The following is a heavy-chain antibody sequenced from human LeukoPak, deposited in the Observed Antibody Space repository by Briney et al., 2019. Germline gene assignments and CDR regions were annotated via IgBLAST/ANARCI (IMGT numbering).Heavy chain of an antibody. J-gene: IGHJ4*02. CDR1: AFTFSRYS. CDR2: ISSSSSHI. D-gene: IGHD5-24*01. CDR3: ARARDGYNHGLDY. V-gene: IGHV3-21*01. Sequence: PGGSLRLSCAASAFTFSRYSMNWVRQAPGKGLEWVSSISSSSSHIYYADSVKGRFTISRDNAENSLYLQINSLRAEDTAMYYCARARDGYNHGLDYWGQGTLVTVSA.